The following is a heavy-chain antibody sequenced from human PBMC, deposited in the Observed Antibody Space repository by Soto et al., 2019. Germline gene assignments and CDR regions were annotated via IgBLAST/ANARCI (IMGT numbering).Heavy chain of an antibody. CDR2: IYYSGST. Sequence: SETLSLTCTVSGGSVSSGSYYWSWIRQPPGKGLEWIGYIYYSGSTNYNPSLKSRVTISVDTSKNQFSLKLSSVTAADTAVYYCARSITGTSSWFDPWGQGTLVTSPQ. CDR1: GGSVSSGSYY. D-gene: IGHD1-7*01. J-gene: IGHJ5*02. V-gene: IGHV4-61*01. CDR3: ARSITGTSSWFDP.